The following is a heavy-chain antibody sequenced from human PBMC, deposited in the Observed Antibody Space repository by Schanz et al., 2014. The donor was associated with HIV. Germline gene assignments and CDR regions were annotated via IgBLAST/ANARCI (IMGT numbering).Heavy chain of an antibody. CDR1: GFTFSSYS. Sequence: EVQLVESGGGLVKPGGSLRLSCAASGFTFSSYSMNWVRQAPGKGLEWVSSISSSSSYIYYADSVKGRFTISRDNAKNSLYLQMNSLRAEDTAVYYCAREGTKRFFDWSTRDCFDPWGQGTLVTVSS. J-gene: IGHJ5*02. V-gene: IGHV3-21*01. CDR2: ISSSSSYI. CDR3: AREGTKRFFDWSTRDCFDP. D-gene: IGHD3-9*01.